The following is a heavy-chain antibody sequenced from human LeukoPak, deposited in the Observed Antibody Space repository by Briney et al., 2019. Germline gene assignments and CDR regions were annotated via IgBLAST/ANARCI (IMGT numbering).Heavy chain of an antibody. CDR1: GGSISSGGYY. Sequence: SQTLSLTCTVSGGSISSGGYYWSWIRQPPGKGLEWIGYIYYSGSTNYNPSLKSRVTISVDTSKNQFSLKLSSVTAADTAVYYCARELWDHLFDYWGQGTLVTVSS. V-gene: IGHV4-61*08. CDR2: IYYSGST. CDR3: ARELWDHLFDY. D-gene: IGHD5-18*01. J-gene: IGHJ4*02.